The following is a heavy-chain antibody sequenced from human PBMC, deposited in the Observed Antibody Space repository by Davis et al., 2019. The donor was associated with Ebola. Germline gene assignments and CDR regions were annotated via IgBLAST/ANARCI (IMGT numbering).Heavy chain of an antibody. CDR3: ARPSYSSRWYAGAFDI. V-gene: IGHV5-51*01. CDR1: GYSFTSYC. D-gene: IGHD6-13*01. Sequence: GESLKISCKGSGYSFTSYCIGWVRQMPGKGLEWMGIIYPGDSDTRYSPSFQGQVTISADKSISTAYLQWSSLKASDTAMYYCARPSYSSRWYAGAFDIWGQGTMVTVSS. J-gene: IGHJ3*02. CDR2: IYPGDSDT.